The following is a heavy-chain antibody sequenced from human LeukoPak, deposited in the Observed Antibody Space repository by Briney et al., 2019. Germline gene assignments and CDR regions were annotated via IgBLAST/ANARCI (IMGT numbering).Heavy chain of an antibody. CDR2: ISSSSSTI. V-gene: IGHV3-11*04. Sequence: PGRTPRLPSAASGITFCDYYMSSVPQAAGKGEEWVSYISSSSSTISYTVYVKARFTISRDNAKNSLYLQMNSLRVDDTAVYYCAREVVGSTLDYWGQGTLVTVSS. D-gene: IGHD2-15*01. CDR1: GITFCDYY. J-gene: IGHJ4*02. CDR3: AREVVGSTLDY.